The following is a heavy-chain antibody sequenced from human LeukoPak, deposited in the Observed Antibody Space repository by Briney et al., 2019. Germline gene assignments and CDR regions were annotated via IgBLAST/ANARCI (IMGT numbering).Heavy chain of an antibody. J-gene: IGHJ6*03. D-gene: IGHD3-3*01. Sequence: SETLSLTCTISGGSISSGSYYWSWIRQPAGKGLEWIGRIYTSGSTNYNPSLKSRVTLSVATSKNQFSLKLSSVTAADTAVYYCARVDYDFWSGSYYYYYYMDVWGKGTTVTVSS. CDR2: IYTSGST. CDR3: ARVDYDFWSGSYYYYYYMDV. V-gene: IGHV4-61*02. CDR1: GGSISSGSYY.